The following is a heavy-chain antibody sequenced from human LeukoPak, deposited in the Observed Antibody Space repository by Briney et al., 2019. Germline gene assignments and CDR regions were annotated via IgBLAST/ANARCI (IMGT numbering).Heavy chain of an antibody. CDR2: INHSGGT. V-gene: IGHV4-34*01. CDR3: ALELVVPAALERLNAFDI. J-gene: IGHJ3*02. D-gene: IGHD2-2*01. Sequence: PSETLSLTCTVSGGSFSGFRWHWIRQPPGKGPEWIGEINHSGGTTYNPSLKSRVTISVDTSKIQFSLNLTSVTAADTAVYYCALELVVPAALERLNAFDIWGHGTMVTVSS. CDR1: GGSFSGFR.